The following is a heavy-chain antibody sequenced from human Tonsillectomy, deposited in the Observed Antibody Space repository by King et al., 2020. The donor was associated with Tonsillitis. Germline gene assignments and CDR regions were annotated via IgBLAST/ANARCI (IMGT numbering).Heavy chain of an antibody. D-gene: IGHD6-13*01. CDR1: GYTFTDYY. CDR2: INPNSGGT. V-gene: IGHV1-2*04. CDR3: ARAYSSGWYYMVY. J-gene: IGHJ4*02. Sequence: QLVQSGAEVKKSGASVKVSCKASGYTFTDYYIHWLRQAPGQGLEWMGWINPNSGGTNYAQKFQGWVTMTRDTSLSTAYMELSRLRSDDTAVYYCARAYSSGWYYMVYWGQGTLVTASS.